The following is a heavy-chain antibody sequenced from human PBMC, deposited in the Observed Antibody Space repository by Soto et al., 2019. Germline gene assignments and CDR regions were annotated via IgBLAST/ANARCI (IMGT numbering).Heavy chain of an antibody. CDR1: GGSMRSYY. Sequence: PSETLSLTCSVSGGSMRSYYWSWIRQPPGKGLEWIGYIHDSGITDYNPSLKSRATISIDTFRNQISLNLHSVTAADTAVYYCARHRMATIYWGQGALVTVSS. CDR3: ARHRMATIY. D-gene: IGHD5-12*01. CDR2: IHDSGIT. V-gene: IGHV4-59*01. J-gene: IGHJ4*02.